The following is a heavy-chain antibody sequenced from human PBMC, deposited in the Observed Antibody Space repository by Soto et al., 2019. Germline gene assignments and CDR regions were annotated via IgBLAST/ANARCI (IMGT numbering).Heavy chain of an antibody. CDR2: IKQDGSEK. CDR3: ARDRSMTVGYYGMDV. CDR1: GFTFSSYW. V-gene: IGHV3-7*01. Sequence: PGGSLRLSCAASGFTFSSYWMSWVRQAPGKGLEWVANIKQDGSEKYYVDSVKGRFTISRDNAKNSLYLQMNSLRAEDTAVYYCARDRSMTVGYYGMDVWGQGTTVTVS. J-gene: IGHJ6*02. D-gene: IGHD3-22*01.